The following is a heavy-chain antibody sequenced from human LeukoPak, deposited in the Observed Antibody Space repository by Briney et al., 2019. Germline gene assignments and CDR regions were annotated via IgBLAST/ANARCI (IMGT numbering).Heavy chain of an antibody. D-gene: IGHD2-21*02. CDR2: IYYSGST. Sequence: PSETLSLTCTVSGGSISSSSYYWGWIRQPPGKGLEWIGSIYYSGSTNYNPSLKSRVTISVDTSKNQFSLKLSSVTAADTAVYYCARRVAVTGRYYFDYWGQGTLVTVSS. J-gene: IGHJ4*02. CDR1: GGSISSSSYY. CDR3: ARRVAVTGRYYFDY. V-gene: IGHV4-39*07.